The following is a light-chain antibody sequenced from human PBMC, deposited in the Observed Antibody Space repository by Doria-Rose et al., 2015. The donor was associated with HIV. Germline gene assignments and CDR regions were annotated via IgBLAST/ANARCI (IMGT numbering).Light chain of an antibody. CDR1: QSFSSTY. CDR2: DGS. CDR3: HQYGTSWT. J-gene: IGKJ1*01. V-gene: IGKV3-20*01. Sequence: QSPGTLPLSPGERATLSCRASQSFSSTYLAWYQQQPGQAPSLLIYDGSTRATGIPDRFSASGSGTDFTLTINRLEPEDFALYYCHQYGTSWTFGQGTKVEI.